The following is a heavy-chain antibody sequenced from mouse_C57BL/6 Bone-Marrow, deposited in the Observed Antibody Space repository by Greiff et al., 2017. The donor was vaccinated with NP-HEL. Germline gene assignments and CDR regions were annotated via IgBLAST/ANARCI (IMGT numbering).Heavy chain of an antibody. CDR2: IRSKSNNYAT. Sequence: EVKLMESGGGLVQLKGSLKLSCAASGFSFNTYAMNWVRQAPGKGLEWVARIRSKSNNYATYYADSVKDRFTISRDDSESMLYLQMNNLKTEDTAMYYCVRPGEDYDWYFDVWGTGTTVTGSS. D-gene: IGHD2-4*01. J-gene: IGHJ1*03. V-gene: IGHV10-1*01. CDR1: GFSFNTYA. CDR3: VRPGEDYDWYFDV.